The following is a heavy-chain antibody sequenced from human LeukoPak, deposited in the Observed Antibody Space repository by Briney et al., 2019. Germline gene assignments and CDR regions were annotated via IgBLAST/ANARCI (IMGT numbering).Heavy chain of an antibody. Sequence: PGGSLRLSCAASGFTLSSYAMSWVRQAPGKGLEWVSSISASGGSTNYADSVKGRFTISRDNSKNTVYPQMNSLRAEDTAVYYCAKVMKGSERLTMVRGVIIKTARLYYMDVWGKGTTVTVSS. CDR3: AKVMKGSERLTMVRGVIIKTARLYYMDV. CDR2: ISASGGST. D-gene: IGHD3-10*01. CDR1: GFTLSSYA. V-gene: IGHV3-23*01. J-gene: IGHJ6*03.